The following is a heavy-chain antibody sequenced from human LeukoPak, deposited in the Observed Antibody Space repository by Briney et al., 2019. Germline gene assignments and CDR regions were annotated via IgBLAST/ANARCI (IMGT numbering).Heavy chain of an antibody. CDR2: ISGTSGTI. Sequence: HPGGSLRLSCAASGFTFSNYAMSWVRQAPGKGLEWVSGISGTSGTINYAAPVKGRFTISRDNSKNTLYLQINSLRVDDMAVYYCAKRLGDPRAFDYWGQGTLVTVSS. V-gene: IGHV3-23*01. D-gene: IGHD2-21*02. CDR3: AKRLGDPRAFDY. J-gene: IGHJ4*02. CDR1: GFTFSNYA.